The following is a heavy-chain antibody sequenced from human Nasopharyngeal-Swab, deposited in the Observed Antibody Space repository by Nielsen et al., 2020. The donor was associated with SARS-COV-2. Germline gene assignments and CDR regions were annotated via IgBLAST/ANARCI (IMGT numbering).Heavy chain of an antibody. CDR2: ISYDGSNK. V-gene: IGHV3-30-3*01. D-gene: IGHD3-10*01. J-gene: IGHJ4*02. CDR3: ARVAGITMVRGVDY. Sequence: GESLKISCAASGLTFSSYAMHWVRQAPGKGLEWVAVISYDGSNKYYADSVKGRFTISRDNSKNTLYLQMNSLRAEDTAVYYCARVAGITMVRGVDYWGQGTLVTVSS. CDR1: GLTFSSYA.